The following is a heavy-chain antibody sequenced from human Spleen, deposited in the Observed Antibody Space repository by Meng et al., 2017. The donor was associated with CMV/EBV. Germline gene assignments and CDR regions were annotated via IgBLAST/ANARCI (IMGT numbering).Heavy chain of an antibody. CDR3: AREGTGRFDP. V-gene: IGHV3-20*01. Sequence: LFCASSGFTFDDYGMRWVRQAPGKGLEWVSGINWNGGSTGYADSVKGRFTISRDNAKNSLYLQMNSLRVEDTAFYHCAREGTGRFDPWGQGTLVTVSS. J-gene: IGHJ5*02. CDR2: INWNGGST. D-gene: IGHD3-10*01. CDR1: GFTFDDYG.